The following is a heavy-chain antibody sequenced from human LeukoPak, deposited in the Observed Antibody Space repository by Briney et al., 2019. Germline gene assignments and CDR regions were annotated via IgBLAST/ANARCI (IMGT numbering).Heavy chain of an antibody. D-gene: IGHD4-17*01. CDR1: GFTFSSYW. J-gene: IGHJ6*03. CDR3: ARDYGDYGEEDYYYYYMDV. Sequence: GGSLRLSCAASGFTFSSYWMHCVRPAPGKGLVWVSRINSDGSSTSYADSVKGRFTISRDNATSTRDLQMNSLRAKDTAVYYCARDYGDYGEEDYYYYYMDVWGKGTTVTVSS. CDR2: INSDGSST. V-gene: IGHV3-74*01.